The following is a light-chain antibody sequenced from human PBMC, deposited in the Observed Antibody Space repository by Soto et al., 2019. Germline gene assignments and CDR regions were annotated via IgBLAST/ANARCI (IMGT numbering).Light chain of an antibody. V-gene: IGKV1-39*01. CDR2: AAS. Sequence: DIQMTQSPSSLSASVGDRVTITCRASQSISSYLNWYQQKPGKAPQLLIYAASSLQSGVPSRFSGIASRTDFSNTINSLQPEDFAIYSWHQGYNTPRSTFGQRTRLESK. J-gene: IGKJ5*01. CDR1: QSISSY. CDR3: HQGYNTPRST.